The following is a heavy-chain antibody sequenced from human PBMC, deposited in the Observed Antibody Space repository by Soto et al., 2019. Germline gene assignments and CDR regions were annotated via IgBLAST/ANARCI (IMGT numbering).Heavy chain of an antibody. CDR1: GYTFTGYY. D-gene: IGHD5-18*01. Sequence: QVQLVQSGAEVKKPGASVKVSCKASGYTFTGYYMHWVRQAPGQGLEWMGWINPNSGGTNYAQKFQGRVTMTRDTSISTAYMELSRLRSDDTAVYYCARNTAMVLYYYGMDVWGQGTTVTVSS. V-gene: IGHV1-2*02. CDR2: INPNSGGT. J-gene: IGHJ6*02. CDR3: ARNTAMVLYYYGMDV.